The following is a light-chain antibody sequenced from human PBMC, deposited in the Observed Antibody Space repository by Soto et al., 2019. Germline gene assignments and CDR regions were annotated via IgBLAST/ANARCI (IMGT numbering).Light chain of an antibody. CDR1: SSDIGSYNL. CDR2: EIS. J-gene: IGLJ2*01. V-gene: IGLV2-23*02. Sequence: QSALTQPASVSGAPGQSVTISCTGTSSDIGSYNLVSWYQQQPGKAPKLIIYEISKRPSGVSNRFSGSKSGNTASLTISGLQAEDEADYYCCSYASSSTPDVFGTGTKLTVL. CDR3: CSYASSSTPDV.